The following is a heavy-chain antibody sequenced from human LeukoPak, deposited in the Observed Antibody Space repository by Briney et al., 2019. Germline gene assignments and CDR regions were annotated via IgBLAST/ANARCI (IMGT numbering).Heavy chain of an antibody. J-gene: IGHJ4*02. D-gene: IGHD4-17*01. CDR3: ARDSYGDFSFDY. CDR2: ITGTGGST. Sequence: PGGSLRLSCAASGFTFSTYAMSWVRQAPGQGLEWVSTITGTGGSTYYADSVKGRFTISRDNSKNTLYLQMNSLRAEDTAVYYCARDSYGDFSFDYWGQGTLVTVSS. V-gene: IGHV3-23*01. CDR1: GFTFSTYA.